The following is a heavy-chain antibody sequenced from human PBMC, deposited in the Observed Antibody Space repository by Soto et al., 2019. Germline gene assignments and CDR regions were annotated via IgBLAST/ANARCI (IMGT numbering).Heavy chain of an antibody. CDR3: ARNSDILTGYYKH. V-gene: IGHV3-21*01. D-gene: IGHD3-9*01. Sequence: GGSLRLSCAASGFTFSSYSMNWVRQAPGKGLEWVSSISSSSSYIYYADSVKGRFTISRDNAKNSLYLQMNSLRAEDTAVYYCARNSDILTGYYKHWGQGTLVTVSS. J-gene: IGHJ4*02. CDR2: ISSSSSYI. CDR1: GFTFSSYS.